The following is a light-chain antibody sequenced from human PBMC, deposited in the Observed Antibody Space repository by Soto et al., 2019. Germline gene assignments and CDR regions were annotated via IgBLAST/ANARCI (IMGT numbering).Light chain of an antibody. CDR1: QSISDK. J-gene: IGKJ5*01. CDR2: RGS. V-gene: IGKV3-15*01. Sequence: EVLMTQSPDTLYVSPGERVTLSCRASQSISDKLAWYQQKPGQGPRLLVYRGSIRSLGIPARFSGSESGTEFTLTIKSLQSDDVAVYYCQKYNTWPITFGQWTRLEIK. CDR3: QKYNTWPIT.